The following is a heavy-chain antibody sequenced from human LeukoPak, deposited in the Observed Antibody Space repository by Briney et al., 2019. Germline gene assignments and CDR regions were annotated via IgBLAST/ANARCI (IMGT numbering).Heavy chain of an antibody. Sequence: GGSLRLSCGASGFTFSFYAMHWVRQAPGKGLEWVAVTSWDGSFKHYADSVQGRFTISRDNSENSLYLQMNNLRVEDTAVYYCARVEQQLPRFGYWGQGTLVTVSS. CDR3: ARVEQQLPRFGY. CDR1: GFTFSFYA. CDR2: TSWDGSFK. V-gene: IGHV3-30-3*01. D-gene: IGHD6-13*01. J-gene: IGHJ4*02.